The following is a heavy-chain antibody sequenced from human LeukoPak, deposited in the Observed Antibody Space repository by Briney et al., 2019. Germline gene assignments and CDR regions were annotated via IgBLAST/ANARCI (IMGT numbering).Heavy chain of an antibody. CDR2: IKQDGREK. D-gene: IGHD3-16*01. Sequence: SGGSLRLSCAASGFTFNRYWMSWVRQAPGKALEWVANIKQDGREKYYVASGKGRFTISRDNAKNSLYLQMNSLRVEDTAVYYCAREPWSVDKNLGTSEYYFDYWGQGTLVTVSS. CDR3: AREPWSVDKNLGTSEYYFDY. J-gene: IGHJ4*02. CDR1: GFTFNRYW. V-gene: IGHV3-7*01.